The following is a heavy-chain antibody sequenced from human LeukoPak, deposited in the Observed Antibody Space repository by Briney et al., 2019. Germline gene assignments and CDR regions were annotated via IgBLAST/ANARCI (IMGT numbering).Heavy chain of an antibody. Sequence: TSVKVSCKASGYTFTGYYMHWVRQAPGQGLEWMGWINPNSGGTNYAQKFQGRVTMTRDTSISTAYMELSRLRSDDTAVYYCARGLEPGGWFDPWGQGTLVTVSS. V-gene: IGHV1-2*02. D-gene: IGHD1-1*01. J-gene: IGHJ5*02. CDR2: INPNSGGT. CDR3: ARGLEPGGWFDP. CDR1: GYTFTGYY.